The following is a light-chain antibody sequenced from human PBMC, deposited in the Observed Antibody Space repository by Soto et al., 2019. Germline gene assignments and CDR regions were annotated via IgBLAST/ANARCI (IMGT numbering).Light chain of an antibody. CDR3: QQYDSPTWT. Sequence: EIVLTHSPGTLSLSPWEVATLSCRASQSVSSTSFAWYQVKPGQAPRLLIYNTSTRAGGIPGRFSGSGSGTDFTLTIDRLEPEDFAVYFCQQYDSPTWTLGQGTKVDIK. CDR1: QSVSSTS. V-gene: IGKV3-20*01. CDR2: NTS. J-gene: IGKJ1*01.